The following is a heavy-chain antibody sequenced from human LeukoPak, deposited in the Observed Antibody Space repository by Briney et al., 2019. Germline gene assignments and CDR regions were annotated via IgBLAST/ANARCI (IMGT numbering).Heavy chain of an antibody. Sequence: SETLSLTCAVSGGSISSTSYYWAWIRQPPGRGLEWIGTIYYGGSTYHNPSLKSRVTMSVDTSRSQFSLKLSSVDAADTAVYYCAKAGVRYFDSSGLYAFDFWGQGTTVTVSS. CDR1: GGSISSTSYY. CDR3: AKAGVRYFDSSGLYAFDF. D-gene: IGHD3-22*01. CDR2: IYYGGST. V-gene: IGHV4-39*01. J-gene: IGHJ3*01.